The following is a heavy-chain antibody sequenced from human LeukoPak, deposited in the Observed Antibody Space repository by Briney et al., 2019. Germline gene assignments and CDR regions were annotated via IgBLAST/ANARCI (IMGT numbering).Heavy chain of an antibody. CDR1: GVSISSSSYY. J-gene: IGHJ4*02. CDR3: ARHPGRGYSYGYYFDY. CDR2: IYYSGST. V-gene: IGHV4-39*01. D-gene: IGHD5-18*01. Sequence: SETLSLTCTVSGVSISSSSYYWGWIRQPPGKGLEWIGSIYYSGSTYYNPSLKSRVTISVDTSKNQFSLKLSSVTAADTAVYYCARHPGRGYSYGYYFDYWGQGTLVTVSS.